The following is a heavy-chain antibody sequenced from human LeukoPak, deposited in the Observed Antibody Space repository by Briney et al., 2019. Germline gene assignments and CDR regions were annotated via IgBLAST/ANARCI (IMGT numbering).Heavy chain of an antibody. J-gene: IGHJ5*02. V-gene: IGHV4-39*01. CDR3: ARHGVVTVFRPTNWLDP. Sequence: SETLSLTCTVSGGSISSSSNHWGWIRQPPGKGLEWIGSIYYSGNTYYNPSLESRVIMIVDTSRNQFSLKLSSLTAADTAVYYCARHGVVTVFRPTNWLDPWGQGTLVTVTS. CDR2: IYYSGNT. D-gene: IGHD2-21*02. CDR1: GGSISSSSNH.